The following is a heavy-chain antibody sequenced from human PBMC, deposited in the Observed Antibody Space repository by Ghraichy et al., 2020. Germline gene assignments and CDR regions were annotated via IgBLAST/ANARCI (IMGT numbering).Heavy chain of an antibody. V-gene: IGHV3-74*01. D-gene: IGHD3-16*01. J-gene: IGHJ4*02. CDR1: GFTFKAYW. Sequence: GGSLRLSCAASGFTFKAYWMHWVRQAPGKGLVWVSRINNDGSDTTYADSVKGRFTISRDNSKNTLYLQMDSLRSEDTAVYYCARRLRARPHQGLDYWGQGTLVTVSS. CDR3: ARRLRARPHQGLDY. CDR2: INNDGSDT.